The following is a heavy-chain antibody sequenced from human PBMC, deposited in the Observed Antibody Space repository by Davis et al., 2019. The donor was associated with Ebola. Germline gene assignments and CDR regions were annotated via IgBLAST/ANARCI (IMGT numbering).Heavy chain of an antibody. Sequence: LRLSCTVSGGSISSGGYYWSWIRQHPGKGLEWIGYIYYSGSTYYNPSLKSRVTISVDTSTNQFSLKMTSVTAADTAVYYCARTTKTHISDWGLGYSLHDPWGHGTQVTVSS. V-gene: IGHV4-31*03. CDR3: ARTTKTHISDWGLGYSLHDP. D-gene: IGHD7-27*01. J-gene: IGHJ5*02. CDR1: GGSISSGGYY. CDR2: IYYSGST.